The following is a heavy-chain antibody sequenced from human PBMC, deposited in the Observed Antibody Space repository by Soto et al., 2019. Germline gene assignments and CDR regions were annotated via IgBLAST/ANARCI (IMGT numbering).Heavy chain of an antibody. Sequence: PSETLSLTCAVYGGSFSGYYWSWIRQPPGRGLEWIGDINHSGSTNYNPSLKSRVTISVDTSKNQFSLKLSSVTAADTAVYYCARAVSYTPRPYYYYSMDVWGQGTTVTVSS. CDR3: ARAVSYTPRPYYYYSMDV. D-gene: IGHD1-26*01. CDR2: INHSGST. CDR1: GGSFSGYY. J-gene: IGHJ6*02. V-gene: IGHV4-34*01.